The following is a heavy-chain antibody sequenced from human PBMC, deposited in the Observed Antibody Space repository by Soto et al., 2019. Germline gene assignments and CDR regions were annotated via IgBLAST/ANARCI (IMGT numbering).Heavy chain of an antibody. CDR3: ARGRLGELSFKDY. CDR1: GFTFSSYA. J-gene: IGHJ4*02. D-gene: IGHD3-16*02. CDR2: ISYDGSNK. Sequence: AGGSLRLSCAASGFTFSSYAMHWVRQAPGKGLEWVAVISYDGSNKYYADSVKGRFTISRDNSKNTLYLQMNSLRAEDTAVYYCARGRLGELSFKDYWGQGTLVTVSS. V-gene: IGHV3-30-3*01.